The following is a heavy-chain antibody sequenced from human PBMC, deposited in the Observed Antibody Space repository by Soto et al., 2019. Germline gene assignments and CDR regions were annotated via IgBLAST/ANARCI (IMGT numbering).Heavy chain of an antibody. CDR2: ISYDGSNK. Sequence: QVQLVESGGGVVQPGRSLRLSCAASGFTFSSYGMHWVRQAPGKGLEWVAVISYDGSNKYYADSVKGRFTISRDNSKNTLXLQMNSLRAEDTAVYYCXXXXXXXSSSWYYYYY. V-gene: IGHV3-30*03. D-gene: IGHD6-13*01. CDR1: GFTFSSYG. J-gene: IGHJ6*01. CDR3: XXXXXXXSSSWYYYYY.